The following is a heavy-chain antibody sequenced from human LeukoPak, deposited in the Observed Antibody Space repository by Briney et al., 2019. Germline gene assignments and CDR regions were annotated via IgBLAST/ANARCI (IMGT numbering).Heavy chain of an antibody. CDR2: ITGSGGYT. CDR1: GFTFSSYA. V-gene: IGHV3-23*01. Sequence: GGSLRLSCAASGFTFSSYAMTWVRQAPVKGLEWVSTITGSGGYTYYADSVKGRFTISRDNSKNTLFLRMNSLRAEDTAVYFCAKQSLYDSSGHFHYWGQGTLVTVSS. CDR3: AKQSLYDSSGHFHY. J-gene: IGHJ4*02. D-gene: IGHD3-22*01.